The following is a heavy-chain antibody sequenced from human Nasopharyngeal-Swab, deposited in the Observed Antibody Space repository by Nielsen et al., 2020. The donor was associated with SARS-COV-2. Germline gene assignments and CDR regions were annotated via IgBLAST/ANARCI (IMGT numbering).Heavy chain of an antibody. CDR2: IWYDGSNK. J-gene: IGHJ6*02. CDR3: AREGYGDYRMRDYYYYGMDV. Sequence: VCQAPGRGLEWVSVIWYDGSNKYYADSVKGRFTIPRDNSKNTLYLQMNSLRAEDTAVYYFAREGYGDYRMRDYYYYGMDVWGQGTTVTVSS. V-gene: IGHV3-33*01. D-gene: IGHD4-17*01.